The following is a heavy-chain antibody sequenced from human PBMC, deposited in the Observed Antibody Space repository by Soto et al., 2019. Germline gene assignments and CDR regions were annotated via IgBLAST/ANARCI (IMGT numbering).Heavy chain of an antibody. CDR2: FNSDGSST. CDR1: GFTFTSYW. D-gene: IGHD5-18*01. J-gene: IGHJ5*02. Sequence: EVQLMESGGGLVQPGGSLRLSCAASGFTFTSYWMHWVRQAPGKGLVWVSRFNSDGSSTVYVDSVKGRSTISRDNAKNTRYLQMTSLRAEDTVVYYCTRSITGYGYADTWGQGALVTVSS. CDR3: TRSITGYGYADT. V-gene: IGHV3-74*01.